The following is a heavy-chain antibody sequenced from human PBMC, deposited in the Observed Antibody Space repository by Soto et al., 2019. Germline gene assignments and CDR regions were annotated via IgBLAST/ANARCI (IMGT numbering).Heavy chain of an antibody. V-gene: IGHV4-34*01. D-gene: IGHD3-10*01. CDR1: GGSFSGYY. CDR3: ARVSGIYYYGMDV. J-gene: IGHJ6*02. CDR2: INHSGST. Sequence: NPSETLSLTCAVYGGSFSGYYWNWIRQPPGKGLEWIGEINHSGSTNYNPSLKSRVTISVDTSKNQFSLKLSSVTAADTAVYYCARVSGIYYYGMDVWGQGTTVT.